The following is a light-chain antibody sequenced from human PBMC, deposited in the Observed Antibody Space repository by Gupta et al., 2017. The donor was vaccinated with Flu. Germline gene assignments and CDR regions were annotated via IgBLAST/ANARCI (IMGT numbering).Light chain of an antibody. CDR2: DVN. CDR1: SSDFGFYNY. CDR3: CSYGSDYV. V-gene: IGLV2-11*01. Sequence: GTSSDFGFYNYVSWYQQFPHKAPKLIIYDVNKRPSGVPDRFSGSKSGNTASLTISGLQAEDEADYYCCSYGSDYVFGTGTQVTVL. J-gene: IGLJ1*01.